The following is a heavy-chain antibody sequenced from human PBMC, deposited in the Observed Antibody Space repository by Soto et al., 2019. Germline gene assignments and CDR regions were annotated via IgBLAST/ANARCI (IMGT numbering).Heavy chain of an antibody. CDR2: ISTYSGNT. J-gene: IGHJ6*02. D-gene: IGHD3-16*01. CDR3: ARGLGTNGLDV. CDR1: GYKFITYG. Sequence: ASVKVSCKASGYKFITYGITWVRQSPGQGLEWMGGISTYSGNTDYAQSLQDRVTMTTDTSTSTAYMELGSPTSDDTAVYYCARGLGTNGLDVWGQGPAVTVSS. V-gene: IGHV1-18*04.